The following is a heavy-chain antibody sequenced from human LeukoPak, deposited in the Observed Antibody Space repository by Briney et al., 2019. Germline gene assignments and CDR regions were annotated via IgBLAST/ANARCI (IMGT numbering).Heavy chain of an antibody. CDR1: GFTFSSYS. D-gene: IGHD4-23*01. CDR2: ISSSSSYI. Sequence: GGSLRLSCAASGFTFSSYSMNWARQPPGKGREWVSSISSSSSYIYYADSVKDRFTISRDNAKSSLYLQMNSLRAEDTAVYYCARVGYGGYSGYFDYWGQGTLVTVSS. V-gene: IGHV3-21*01. CDR3: ARVGYGGYSGYFDY. J-gene: IGHJ4*02.